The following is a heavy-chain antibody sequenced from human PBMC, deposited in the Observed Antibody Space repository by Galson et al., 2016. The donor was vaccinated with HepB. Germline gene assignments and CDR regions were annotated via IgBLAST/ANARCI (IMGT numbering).Heavy chain of an antibody. D-gene: IGHD3-9*01. Sequence: SVKVSCKASGGSFSTYSTSWVRQAPGQGPEWLGGIIPVSGTTKYAQKFQVRVKITADESTTTAYMELSSLRSEDTAVYYCARGGRVLKDFDWLPPGNYWFDPWGQGTLVTVSS. CDR2: IIPVSGTT. CDR3: ARGGRVLKDFDWLPPGNYWFDP. V-gene: IGHV1-69*13. J-gene: IGHJ5*02. CDR1: GGSFSTYS.